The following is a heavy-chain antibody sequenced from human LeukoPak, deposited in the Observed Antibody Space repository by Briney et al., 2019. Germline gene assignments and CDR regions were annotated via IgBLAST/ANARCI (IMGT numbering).Heavy chain of an antibody. V-gene: IGHV3-53*01. J-gene: IGHJ3*02. CDR3: ARGGSYLSAFDI. CDR2: IYSGGST. Sequence: RGGSLRLSCAASGFTFSSNKMSWVREAPGKGLERVSIIYSGGSTFYADSVKGRFTISSDNSKNTLYLQMNSLKAEDTAVYYCARGGSYLSAFDIWGQKTMVTVSS. D-gene: IGHD1-26*01. CDR1: GFTFSSNK.